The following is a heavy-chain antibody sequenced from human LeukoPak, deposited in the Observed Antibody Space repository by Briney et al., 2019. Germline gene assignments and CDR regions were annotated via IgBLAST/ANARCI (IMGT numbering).Heavy chain of an antibody. CDR3: AKDTRRYYYDSSGCAFDI. J-gene: IGHJ3*02. CDR1: GFTFDDYA. CDR2: ISWNSGSI. V-gene: IGHV3-9*03. D-gene: IGHD3-22*01. Sequence: PGGSLRLSCAASGFTFDDYAMHWVRHAPGKGLEWVSGISWNSGSIVYADSVKGRFTISRDNAKNSLYLQMNSLRAEDMALYYCAKDTRRYYYDSSGCAFDIWGQGTMVTVSS.